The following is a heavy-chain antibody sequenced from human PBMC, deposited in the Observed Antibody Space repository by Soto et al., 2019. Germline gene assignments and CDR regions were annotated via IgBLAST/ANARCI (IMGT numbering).Heavy chain of an antibody. CDR2: IYYSGST. CDR1: GGSISSGGYY. D-gene: IGHD2-15*01. CDR3: ARDQRVVVAATPMYYYYGMDV. Sequence: QVQLQESGPGLVKPSQTLSLTCTVSGGSISSGGYYWGWIRQHPGKGLEWIGYIYYSGSTYYNPSLKSRVTISVDTSKNQFSLKLSSVTAADTAVYYCARDQRVVVAATPMYYYYGMDVWGQGTTVTVSS. J-gene: IGHJ6*02. V-gene: IGHV4-31*03.